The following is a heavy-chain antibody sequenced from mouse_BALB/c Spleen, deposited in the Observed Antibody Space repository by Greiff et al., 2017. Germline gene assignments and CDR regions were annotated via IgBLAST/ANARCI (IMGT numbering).Heavy chain of an antibody. J-gene: IGHJ2*01. V-gene: IGHV5-6-5*01. CDR1: GFTFSSYA. D-gene: IGHD2-1*01. CDR2: ISSGGST. CDR3: ARVGYGSYFDY. Sequence: EVKLVESGGGLVKPGGSLKLSCAASGFTFSSYAMSWVRQTPEKMLEWVASISSGGSTYYPDSLKGRFTISRDNARNILYLQMSSLRSEDTAMYYCARVGYGSYFDYWGQGTTLTVSS.